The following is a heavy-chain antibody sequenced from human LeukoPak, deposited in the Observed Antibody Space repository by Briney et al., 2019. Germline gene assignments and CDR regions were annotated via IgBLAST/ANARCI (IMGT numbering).Heavy chain of an antibody. Sequence: SQTLSLTCTVSGGSISSGSYYWSWIRQPAGKGLEWIGRIYTSGSTNYNPSLKSRVTISVDTSKNQFSLKLSSVTAADTAVYYCASAPRNGGHDYWGQGILVTVSS. CDR2: IYTSGST. CDR1: GGSISSGSYY. CDR3: ASAPRNGGHDY. J-gene: IGHJ4*02. V-gene: IGHV4-61*02. D-gene: IGHD4-23*01.